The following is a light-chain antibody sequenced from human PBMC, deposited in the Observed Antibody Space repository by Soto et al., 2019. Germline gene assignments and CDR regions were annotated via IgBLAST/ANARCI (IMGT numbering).Light chain of an antibody. CDR3: QQYGSSSPTT. CDR2: GAS. J-gene: IGKJ5*01. V-gene: IGKV3-20*01. CDR1: QRVDSNY. Sequence: EIVLTQSPDTLSLSPGERATLSCRASQRVDSNYLAWYQQRPGQAPRLLFYGASSRATGIPDRFSGGGSGTDFILSISRLEPEDFAVYYCQQYGSSSPTTFGQGTRLEIE.